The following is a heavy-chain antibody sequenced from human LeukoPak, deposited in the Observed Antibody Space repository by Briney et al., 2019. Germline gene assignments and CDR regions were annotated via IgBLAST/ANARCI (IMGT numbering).Heavy chain of an antibody. CDR3: ARAGDSPSSLFDY. Sequence: SETLSLTCTVSGGSISSSSYYWGWIGQPPGQGLEWIGSVCYSGSYYSDPSIKGRVTISVAPSKAQFSLKLSSVTAADTAVYYCARAGDSPSSLFDYWGQGTLVTVSS. CDR1: GGSISSSSYY. CDR2: VCYSGSY. V-gene: IGHV4-39*07. J-gene: IGHJ4*02. D-gene: IGHD7-27*01.